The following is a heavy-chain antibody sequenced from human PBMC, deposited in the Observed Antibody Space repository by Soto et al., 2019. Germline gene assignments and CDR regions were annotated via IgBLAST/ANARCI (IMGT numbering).Heavy chain of an antibody. V-gene: IGHV1-46*01. CDR1: GYTFTSYY. CDR3: ARDYSERRTTVTTRRDYYYYGMDV. D-gene: IGHD4-17*01. J-gene: IGHJ6*02. Sequence: ASVKVSCKASGYTFTSYYMHWVRQAPGQGLEWMGIINPSGGSTSYAQKFQGRVTMIRDTSTSTVYMELSSLRSEDTAVYYCARDYSERRTTVTTRRDYYYYGMDVWGQGTTVTVSS. CDR2: INPSGGST.